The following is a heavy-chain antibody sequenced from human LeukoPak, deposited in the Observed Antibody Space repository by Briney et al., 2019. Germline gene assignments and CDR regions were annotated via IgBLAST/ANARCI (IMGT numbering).Heavy chain of an antibody. Sequence: PSETLSLTCTVSGGSISSYYWSWIRQPPGKGLEWIGYIYYSGSTNYNPSLKSRVTISVDTSKNQFSLKLSSVTAADTAVYYCARDLLAVTGAFDIWGQGTMVTVSS. CDR2: IYYSGST. CDR1: GGSISSYY. D-gene: IGHD1-1*01. J-gene: IGHJ3*02. V-gene: IGHV4-59*12. CDR3: ARDLLAVTGAFDI.